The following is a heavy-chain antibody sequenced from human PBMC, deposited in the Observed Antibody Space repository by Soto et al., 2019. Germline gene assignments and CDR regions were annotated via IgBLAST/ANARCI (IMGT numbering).Heavy chain of an antibody. D-gene: IGHD3-3*01. CDR1: GGTFSSYA. CDR3: SRSRGFRYYDVGSGYSFDY. V-gene: IGHV1-69*12. CDR2: IIPIFGTA. Sequence: QVQLVQSGAEVKKPGSSVKVSCKASGGTFSSYAISWVRQAPGQGLEWMGGIIPIFGTANYAQKFQGRVTITADESTSTAYMELSSLRSEATAVYYCSRSRGFRYYDVGSGYSFDYWGQGNLVTVAS. J-gene: IGHJ4*02.